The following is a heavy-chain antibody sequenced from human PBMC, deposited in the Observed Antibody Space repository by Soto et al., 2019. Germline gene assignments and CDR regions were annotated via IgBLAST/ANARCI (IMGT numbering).Heavy chain of an antibody. Sequence: QVQLVQSGAEVKKPGSSVKVSCKASGGTFSSYAISWVRQAPGQGLEWMGGIIPIFGTANYAQKFQGRVTITADESTSTAYMELSSLRSEDTAVYYWAREGGSGNYRYYAMDAWGQGTTVTVSS. V-gene: IGHV1-69*12. CDR1: GGTFSSYA. CDR3: AREGGSGNYRYYAMDA. J-gene: IGHJ6*02. D-gene: IGHD3-10*01. CDR2: IIPIFGTA.